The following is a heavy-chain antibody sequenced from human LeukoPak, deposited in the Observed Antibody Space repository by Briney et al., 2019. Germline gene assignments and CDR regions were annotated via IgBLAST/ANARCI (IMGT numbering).Heavy chain of an antibody. CDR2: IYSGGST. Sequence: GGSLRLSCAASGFTVSSNYMSWVRQAPGKGLEWVSVIYSGGSTYYADSVKGRFTISRDNSKNTLYLQMNSLRAEDTAVYYCAKDHMRDGYNYGYWYFDLWGRDTLVTVSS. V-gene: IGHV3-53*01. D-gene: IGHD5-24*01. CDR1: GFTVSSNY. J-gene: IGHJ2*01. CDR3: AKDHMRDGYNYGYWYFDL.